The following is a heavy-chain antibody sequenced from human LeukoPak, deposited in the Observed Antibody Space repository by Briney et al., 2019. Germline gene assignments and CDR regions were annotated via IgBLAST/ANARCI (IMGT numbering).Heavy chain of an antibody. D-gene: IGHD6-13*01. CDR1: GGSISSSSYY. CDR3: ARGKSSSWGAYFDY. Sequence: ASETLSLTCTVSGGSISSSSYYWGWIRQPPGKGLEWIGSIYYSGSTYYNPSLKSRVTISVDTSKNQFSLKLSSVTAADTAVYYCARGKSSSWGAYFDYWGQGTLVTVSS. V-gene: IGHV4-39*07. CDR2: IYYSGST. J-gene: IGHJ4*02.